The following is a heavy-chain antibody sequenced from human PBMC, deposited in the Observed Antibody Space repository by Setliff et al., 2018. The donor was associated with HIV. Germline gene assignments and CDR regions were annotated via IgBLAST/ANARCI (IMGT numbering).Heavy chain of an antibody. Sequence: LRLSCAASGFTFSPYWMHWVRQAPGKGLVWVSRINSDGSSTSYADSVKGRLTISRDNSKNTLYLQMNSLRAEDTAVYYCARDQVANYYGSGIDYWGQGTLVTVSS. CDR1: GFTFSPYW. V-gene: IGHV3-74*01. CDR2: INSDGSST. D-gene: IGHD3-10*01. J-gene: IGHJ4*02. CDR3: ARDQVANYYGSGIDY.